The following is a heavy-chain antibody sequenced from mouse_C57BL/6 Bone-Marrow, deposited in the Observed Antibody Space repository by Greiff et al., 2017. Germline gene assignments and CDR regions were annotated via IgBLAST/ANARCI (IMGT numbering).Heavy chain of an antibody. CDR2: ISDGGSYT. V-gene: IGHV5-4*01. J-gene: IGHJ2*01. CDR3: ARESMITIDY. Sequence: EVKLVESGGGLVKPGGSLKLSCAASGFTFSSYAMSWVRQTPEKRLEWVATISDGGSYTYYPDNVKGRFTISRDNAKNNLYLQMSHLKSEDTAMYYCARESMITIDYWGQGTTLTVSS. CDR1: GFTFSSYA. D-gene: IGHD2-4*01.